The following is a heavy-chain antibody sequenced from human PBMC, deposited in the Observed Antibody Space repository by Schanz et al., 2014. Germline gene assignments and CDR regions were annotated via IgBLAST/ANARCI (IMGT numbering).Heavy chain of an antibody. CDR3: ARKMKLGVDGGKGHDSIDI. V-gene: IGHV3-74*01. CDR2: INSVGSNT. D-gene: IGHD2-15*01. J-gene: IGHJ3*02. CDR1: GFTFSSHW. Sequence: EVQLVQSGGGLVQPGGSLRLSCAASGFTFSSHWMHWVRQDPGKGLVWVARINSVGSNTDYADSVTGRFTISRDNAKNTLYLQMNTLRAENTADYYGARKMKLGVDGGKGHDSIDIWGQGTMVTVSS.